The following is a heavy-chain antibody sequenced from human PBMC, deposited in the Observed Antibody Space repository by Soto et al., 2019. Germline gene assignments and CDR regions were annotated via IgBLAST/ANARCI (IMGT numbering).Heavy chain of an antibody. J-gene: IGHJ4*02. D-gene: IGHD3-16*02. CDR1: GYTFTGYY. V-gene: IGHV1-2*02. Sequence: ASVKVSCKASGYTFTGYYMHWVRQAPGQGLEWMGWINPNSGDTSYAQKFQGRVTMTRDTSITTASVELSRLRSDDTAMYYCARVMITFGGIVDKYYFDYWGQGTQVTVSS. CDR3: ARVMITFGGIVDKYYFDY. CDR2: INPNSGDT.